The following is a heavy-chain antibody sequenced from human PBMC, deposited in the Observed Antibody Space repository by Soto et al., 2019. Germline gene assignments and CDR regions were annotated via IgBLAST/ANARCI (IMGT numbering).Heavy chain of an antibody. Sequence: SETLSLTCAVYGGSFSGYYWSWILQLPGKGLEWIGEINHSGSTNYNPSLKSRVTISVDTSKNQFSLKLSSVTAADTAVYYCARGGYGGYDLDYWGQGTLVTVSS. V-gene: IGHV4-34*01. CDR3: ARGGYGGYDLDY. D-gene: IGHD5-12*01. J-gene: IGHJ4*02. CDR2: INHSGST. CDR1: GGSFSGYY.